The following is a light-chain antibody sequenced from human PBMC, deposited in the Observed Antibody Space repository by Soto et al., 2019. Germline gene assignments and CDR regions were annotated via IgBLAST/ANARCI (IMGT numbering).Light chain of an antibody. CDR1: QNIRSR. CDR2: DAS. V-gene: IGKV1-5*01. J-gene: IGKJ1*01. CDR3: QQYNSWT. Sequence: DFQMTQSTSTLSASVGDRFAITCRASQNIRSRLAWFQQKPVKAPKLLIYDASSLESGVPSRFSGSGSGTELTLTISSLQPDDFATYYYQQYNSWTFGQGTKLDIK.